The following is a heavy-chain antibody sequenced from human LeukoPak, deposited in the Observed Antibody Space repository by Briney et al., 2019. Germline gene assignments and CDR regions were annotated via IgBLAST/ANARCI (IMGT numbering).Heavy chain of an antibody. CDR3: ARVWYDILTGYVDY. CDR2: IYSGGST. Sequence: PRGSLRLSCAASGFTVSSNYMSWVRQAPGKGLEWVSVIYSGGSTYYADSVKGRFTISRDNSKNTLYLQMNSLRAEDTAVYYCARVWYDILTGYVDYWGQGTLVTVSS. J-gene: IGHJ4*02. CDR1: GFTVSSNY. D-gene: IGHD3-9*01. V-gene: IGHV3-53*01.